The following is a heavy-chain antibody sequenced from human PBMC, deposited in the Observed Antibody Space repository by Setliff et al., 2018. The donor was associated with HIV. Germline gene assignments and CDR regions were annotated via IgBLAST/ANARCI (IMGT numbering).Heavy chain of an antibody. CDR1: GDSIRGYY. CDR2: VFYTGFA. Sequence: SETLSLTCTVSGDSIRGYYWSWIRQPPGKGLEWMGYVFYTGFAAYNPSLKSRLTISVDTSKSQFSPTLTSVTAADTAVYYCARQMPIPGIAITPVDYWGQGALVTVSS. CDR3: ARQMPIPGIAITPVDY. D-gene: IGHD5-12*01. V-gene: IGHV4-59*08. J-gene: IGHJ4*02.